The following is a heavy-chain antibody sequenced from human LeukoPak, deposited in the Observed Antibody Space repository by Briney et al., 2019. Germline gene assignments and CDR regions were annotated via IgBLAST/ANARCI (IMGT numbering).Heavy chain of an antibody. V-gene: IGHV1-2*02. CDR2: INTHSGGT. CDR3: ARTLIAAPVDY. Sequence: ASVKVSCXASGYTFTDYYMHWARQAPGQGLEWMGWINTHSGGTSYAQKFQGSVTMTRDTSISTAYMDLNRLRSDDTAVYYCARTLIAAPVDYWGQGTLVTVSS. CDR1: GYTFTDYY. D-gene: IGHD6-6*01. J-gene: IGHJ4*02.